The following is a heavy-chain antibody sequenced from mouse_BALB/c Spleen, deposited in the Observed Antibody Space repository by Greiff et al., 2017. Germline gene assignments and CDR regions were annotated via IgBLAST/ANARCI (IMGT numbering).Heavy chain of an antibody. V-gene: IGHV3-6*02. D-gene: IGHD1-1*01. J-gene: IGHJ1*01. CDR1: GYSITSGYY. Sequence: LMESGPGLVKPSQSLSLTCSVTGYSITSGYYWNWIRQFPGNKLEWMGYISYDGSNNYNPSLKNRISITRDTSKNQFFLKLNSVTTEDTATYYCARSGIRSYYGSSPSYWYFDVWGAGTTVTVSS. CDR3: ARSGIRSYYGSSPSYWYFDV. CDR2: ISYDGSN.